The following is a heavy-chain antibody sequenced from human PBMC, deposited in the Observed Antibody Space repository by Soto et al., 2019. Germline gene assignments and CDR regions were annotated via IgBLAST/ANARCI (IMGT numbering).Heavy chain of an antibody. Sequence: PSENLSLTCAVYVGSFSGYYWSWIRQPPWNVLEWIGEINHSGSTNYNPSLKSRVTISVDTSKNQFSLKLSSVTAAGTAVYYCARGGVVVVVAATSRRHGFDIWGQGTMVTVSS. CDR1: VGSFSGYY. D-gene: IGHD2-15*01. CDR2: INHSGST. J-gene: IGHJ3*02. V-gene: IGHV4-34*01. CDR3: ARGGVVVVVAATSRRHGFDI.